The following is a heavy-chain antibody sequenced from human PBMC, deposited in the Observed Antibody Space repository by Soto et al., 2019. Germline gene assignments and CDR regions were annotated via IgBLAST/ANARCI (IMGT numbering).Heavy chain of an antibody. D-gene: IGHD5-12*01. J-gene: IGHJ3*02. CDR3: ARVQYSGYDFKLAFDI. CDR1: GYTFDNYA. CDR2: IHAGNGYT. V-gene: IGHV1-3*01. Sequence: QVQLVQSGAQVKKPGASVKVSCKASGYTFDNYALHCVRQAPGRRLEWMGWIHAGNGYTKYSQRFQGRVTITRDTSASTVHMDLSSLRSEDTAVYYCARVQYSGYDFKLAFDIWGQGTMVTVSS.